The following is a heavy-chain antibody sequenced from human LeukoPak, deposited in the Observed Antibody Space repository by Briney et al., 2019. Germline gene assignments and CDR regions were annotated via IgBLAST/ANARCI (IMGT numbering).Heavy chain of an antibody. Sequence: ASEKVSCKASGYTFNSYYMHWVRQAPGQGLEWMGIINPSGGSTSHAQKFQGRVTMTRDTSTSTVYMELSSLRSEDTAVYYCARAGDTAMVIEYWGQGTLVTISS. CDR2: INPSGGST. J-gene: IGHJ4*02. CDR3: ARAGDTAMVIEY. D-gene: IGHD5-18*01. V-gene: IGHV1-46*02. CDR1: GYTFNSYY.